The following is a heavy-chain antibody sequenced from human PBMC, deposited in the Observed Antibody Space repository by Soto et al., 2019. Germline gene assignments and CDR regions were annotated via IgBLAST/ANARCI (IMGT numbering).Heavy chain of an antibody. D-gene: IGHD6-6*01. CDR1: GFTFSDYY. J-gene: IGHJ4*02. CDR2: ISSSGRTI. V-gene: IGHV3-11*01. CDR3: ARIYSRSSILDY. Sequence: GGSLRLSCAASGFTFSDYYMSWIRQAPGKGLEWVSHISSSGRTIYYADSVKGRFTISRDNAKNSLYLQMNSLRAEDTAVYYCARIYSRSSILDYWGQATMVTVSS.